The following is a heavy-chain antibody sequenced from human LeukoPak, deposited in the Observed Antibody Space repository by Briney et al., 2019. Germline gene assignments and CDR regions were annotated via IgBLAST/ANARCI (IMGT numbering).Heavy chain of an antibody. CDR2: INSHYI. D-gene: IGHD3-10*01. J-gene: IGHJ6*02. V-gene: IGHV3-21*01. Sequence: SGGSLRLSCAASGFTFSSYGMHWVRQAPGKGLEWVSSINSHYIYYADSVKGRFTISRDNAKTSLYLQMSGLRAEDTGVYYCARNYGSESYSGMDVWGQATTVTVSS. CDR3: ARNYGSESYSGMDV. CDR1: GFTFSSYG.